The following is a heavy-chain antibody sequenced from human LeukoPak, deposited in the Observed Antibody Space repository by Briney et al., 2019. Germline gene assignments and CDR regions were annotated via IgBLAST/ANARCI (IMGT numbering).Heavy chain of an antibody. D-gene: IGHD3-22*01. Sequence: PGGSLRLSCAASGFTFSNAWMTWVRQAPGKGLEWVGRIKSKSDGGTTDYGAPVKGRFTISRDDSENTLYLQMNSLKTEDTAVYYCTTLTTFYSDSSGYFRGLDYWGQGSLVTVSS. CDR2: IKSKSDGGTT. J-gene: IGHJ4*02. CDR3: TTLTTFYSDSSGYFRGLDY. V-gene: IGHV3-15*01. CDR1: GFTFSNAW.